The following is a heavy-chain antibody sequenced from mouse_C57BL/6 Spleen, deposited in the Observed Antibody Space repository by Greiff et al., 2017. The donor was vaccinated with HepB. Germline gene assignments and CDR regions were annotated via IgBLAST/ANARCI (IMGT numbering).Heavy chain of an antibody. CDR3: ARNPYDYDVVGYAMDY. V-gene: IGHV2-2*01. D-gene: IGHD2-4*01. CDR2: IWSGGST. J-gene: IGHJ4*01. Sequence: QVQLKESGPGLVQPSQRLSITCTVSGFSLTSYGVHWVRQSPGKGLEWLGVIWSGGSTDYNAAFISRLSISKDNSKSQVFFKMNSLQADDTAIYYCARNPYDYDVVGYAMDYWGQGTSVTVSS. CDR1: GFSLTSYG.